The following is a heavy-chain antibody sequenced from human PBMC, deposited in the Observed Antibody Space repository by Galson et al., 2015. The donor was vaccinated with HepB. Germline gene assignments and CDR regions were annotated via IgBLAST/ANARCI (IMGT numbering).Heavy chain of an antibody. V-gene: IGHV1-69*13. Sequence: SVKVSCKASGGTFSSYAISWVRQAPGQGLEWMGGIIPIFGTANHAQKFQGRVTITADESTSTAYMELSSLRSEDTAVYYCARDAKAPTIYDFWSGYLDWFDPWGQGTLVTVSS. CDR2: IIPIFGTA. J-gene: IGHJ5*02. CDR3: ARDAKAPTIYDFWSGYLDWFDP. CDR1: GGTFSSYA. D-gene: IGHD3-3*01.